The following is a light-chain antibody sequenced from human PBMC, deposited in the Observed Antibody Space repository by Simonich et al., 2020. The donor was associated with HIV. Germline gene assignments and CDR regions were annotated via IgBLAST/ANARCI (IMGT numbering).Light chain of an antibody. Sequence: DIVMTQSPDSMAVSLGERATINCKSSQSVLYNYNTKNYLVCYQQKPGQPPKFLIYWASTREAGVPDRFSGSGSGTDFTLTISSLQAEDVAVYYCQQYYSTPRTFGQGTKVEIK. V-gene: IGKV4-1*01. J-gene: IGKJ1*01. CDR2: WAS. CDR3: QQYYSTPRT. CDR1: QSVLYNYNTKNY.